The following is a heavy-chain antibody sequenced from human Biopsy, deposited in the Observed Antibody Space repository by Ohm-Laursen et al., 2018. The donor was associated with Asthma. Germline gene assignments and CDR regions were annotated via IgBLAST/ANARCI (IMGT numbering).Heavy chain of an antibody. D-gene: IGHD3-3*01. CDR2: GGSYYDGGLK. J-gene: IGHJ4*02. V-gene: IGHV3-30*03. CDR3: ARDVMEWYLPAFDF. Sequence: SLRLSCAASGFVFSQCGMHWARQAPGKGLEWVAVGGSYYDGGLKYYADSVNGRFTVSRDDSKNTLYLQMNSLRPDDTAVYYCARDVMEWYLPAFDFWGQGTLVTVSS. CDR1: GFVFSQCG.